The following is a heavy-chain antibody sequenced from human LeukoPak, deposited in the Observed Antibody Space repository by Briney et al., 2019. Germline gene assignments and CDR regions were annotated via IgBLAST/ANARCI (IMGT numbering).Heavy chain of an antibody. J-gene: IGHJ4*02. CDR3: ARHPGYSSGWWYFDF. CDR1: GGSINSNNHY. CDR2: INYSGTI. V-gene: IGHV4-39*01. D-gene: IGHD5-18*01. Sequence: SETLSLTCNVSGGSINSNNHYWGWIRQPPGKGLEWLGSINYSGTIFYSPSLNSRVTISVDTSGNQFSLKLTSATAADTAVYHCARHPGYSSGWWYFDFWGQGTLVTVSS.